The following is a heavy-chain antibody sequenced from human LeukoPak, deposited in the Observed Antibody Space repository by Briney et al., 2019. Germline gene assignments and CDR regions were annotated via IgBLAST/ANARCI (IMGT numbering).Heavy chain of an antibody. D-gene: IGHD5-12*01. CDR2: ISYDGSNK. CDR3: ARDVYSDYDAAGRDSSGPWFDP. Sequence: GGSLRLSCAASEFTFSSYAMHWVRQAPGKGLEGVAVISYDGSNKYYADSVKGRFTISRDNSMNTLYLQMNSLRAEDTAVYYCARDVYSDYDAAGRDSSGPWFDPWGQGTLVTVSS. V-gene: IGHV3-30*01. J-gene: IGHJ5*02. CDR1: EFTFSSYA.